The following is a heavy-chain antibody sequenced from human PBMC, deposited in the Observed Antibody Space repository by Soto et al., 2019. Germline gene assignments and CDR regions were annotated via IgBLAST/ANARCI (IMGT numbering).Heavy chain of an antibody. Sequence: QVQLVQSGAEVKEPGATVKVSCKASGYSFSKYGISWVRQAPGQGLEWLGWINVKDGHINYGRNFQGRLILITDTSTTTAYMELRTLRFDDTAVYYCARDFDFLFDYWGQGTWVTVSS. CDR3: ARDFDFLFDY. V-gene: IGHV1-18*01. CDR1: GYSFSKYG. CDR2: INVKDGHI. J-gene: IGHJ4*02.